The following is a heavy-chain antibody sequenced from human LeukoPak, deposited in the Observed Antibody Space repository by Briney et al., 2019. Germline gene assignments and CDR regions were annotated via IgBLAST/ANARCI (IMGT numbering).Heavy chain of an antibody. CDR1: GGSFSGYY. CDR2: INHSGST. J-gene: IGHJ4*02. D-gene: IGHD5-12*01. Sequence: SETLSLTCAVYGGSFSGYYWSWIRQPPGKGLEWIGEINHSGSTNYNPSLKSRVTISVDTSKNQFSLKLSSVTAADTAVYYCARGYSGYEWMGTLGYRHFDYWGQGTLVTVSS. CDR3: ARGYSGYEWMGTLGYRHFDY. V-gene: IGHV4-34*01.